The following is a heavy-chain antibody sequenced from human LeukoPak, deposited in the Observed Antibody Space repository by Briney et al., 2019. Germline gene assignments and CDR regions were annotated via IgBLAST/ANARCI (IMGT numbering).Heavy chain of an antibody. CDR1: GFTFSSYW. J-gene: IGHJ4*02. CDR2: IKQDGSEK. V-gene: IGHV3-7*01. D-gene: IGHD2-2*01. Sequence: GGSLRLSCAASGFTFSSYWMSWVRQAPGKGLEWVANIKQDGSEKYYVDSVKGRFTISRDNAKNSLYLQMNSLRAEDTAVYYCARENRDIVVVPAATYWGQGTLVTVSS. CDR3: ARENRDIVVVPAATY.